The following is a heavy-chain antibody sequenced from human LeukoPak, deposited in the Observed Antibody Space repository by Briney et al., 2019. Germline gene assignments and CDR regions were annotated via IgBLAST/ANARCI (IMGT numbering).Heavy chain of an antibody. V-gene: IGHV3-23*01. J-gene: IGHJ5*02. CDR1: GFTFSSYA. CDR2: ISGSGGST. CDR3: AKAFLPGIAVAGRFPAS. Sequence: PGASLRLSCAASGFTFSSYAMSWVRQAPGKGLEWVSAISGSGGSTYYADSVKGRFTISRDNSKNTLYLQMNSLRAEDTAVYYCAKAFLPGIAVAGRFPASWGQGTLVTVSS. D-gene: IGHD6-19*01.